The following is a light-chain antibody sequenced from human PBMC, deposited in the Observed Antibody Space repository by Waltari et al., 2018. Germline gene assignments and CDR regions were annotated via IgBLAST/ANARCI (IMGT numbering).Light chain of an antibody. CDR3: CSFADSSASWV. Sequence: QSALTQPASVSGSPRQSITISCTGTSSDGGTYDLVSWYQQHPGKAPKLMIHDVNKRPSGVSPRFSGSKSGNTASLTISGLQAEDEADYYCCSFADSSASWVFGGGTKLTVL. J-gene: IGLJ3*02. CDR1: SSDGGTYDL. CDR2: DVN. V-gene: IGLV2-23*02.